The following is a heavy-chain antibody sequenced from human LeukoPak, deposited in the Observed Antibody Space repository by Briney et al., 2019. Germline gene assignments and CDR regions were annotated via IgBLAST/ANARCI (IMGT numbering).Heavy chain of an antibody. V-gene: IGHV4-30-2*01. J-gene: IGHJ4*02. D-gene: IGHD3-22*01. CDR3: AGEKYDSSGKYYFDY. CDR2: IYHSGST. Sequence: SETLSLTCAVSGGSISSGGYSWSWIRQPPGKGLEWIGYIYHSGSTYYNPSLKSRVTISVDRSKNQFSLKLSSVTAADTAVYYCAGEKYDSSGKYYFDYWGQGTLVTVSS. CDR1: GGSISSGGYS.